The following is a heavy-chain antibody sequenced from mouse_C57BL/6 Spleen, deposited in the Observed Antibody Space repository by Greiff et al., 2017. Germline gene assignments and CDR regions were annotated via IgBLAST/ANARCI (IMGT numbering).Heavy chain of an antibody. J-gene: IGHJ2*01. CDR2: IDPSDSYT. V-gene: IGHV1-69*01. Sequence: QVQLQQPGAELVMPGASVKLSCKASGYTFTSYWMHWVKQRPGQGLEWIGEIDPSDSYTNYNQKFKGKSTLTVDKSSSTAYMQLSSLTSEDSAVYYCARSGWQDYFDYWGQGTTLTVSS. CDR3: ARSGWQDYFDY. D-gene: IGHD3-1*01. CDR1: GYTFTSYW.